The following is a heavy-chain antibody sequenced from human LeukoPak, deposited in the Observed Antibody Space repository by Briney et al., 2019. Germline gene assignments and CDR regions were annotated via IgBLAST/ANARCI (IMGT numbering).Heavy chain of an antibody. D-gene: IGHD2-2*01. Sequence: SVKVSCKASGGTFSSYTISWVRQAPGQGLEWMGRIIPILGIANYAQKFQGRVTITADKSTSTAYMELSSLRSEDTAVYYCASTADAIVVVPAYWGQGTQVTVSS. CDR2: IIPILGIA. J-gene: IGHJ4*02. CDR3: ASTADAIVVVPAY. V-gene: IGHV1-69*02. CDR1: GGTFSSYT.